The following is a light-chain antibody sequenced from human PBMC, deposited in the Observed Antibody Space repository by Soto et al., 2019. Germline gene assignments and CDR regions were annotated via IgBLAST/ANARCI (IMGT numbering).Light chain of an antibody. CDR2: DVS. CDR1: SSDVGDYNY. J-gene: IGLJ2*01. Sequence: QSALTQPASVSGSPGQSITISCTGTSSDVGDYNYVSWYQQHPGKAPKLMIYDVSNRPSGVSNRFSGSKSGNTASLTISGLQADDEADYYCSSYSSSTTLEGVFGGGTKVTVL. CDR3: SSYSSSTTLEGV. V-gene: IGLV2-14*01.